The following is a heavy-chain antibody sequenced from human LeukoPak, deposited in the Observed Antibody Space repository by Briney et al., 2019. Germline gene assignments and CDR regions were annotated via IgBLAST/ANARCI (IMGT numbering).Heavy chain of an antibody. CDR2: IKQDGSEK. V-gene: IGHV3-7*01. J-gene: IGHJ4*02. CDR1: GGSFSGYY. Sequence: ETLSLTCAVYGGSFSGYYWSWVRQAPGKGLEWVANIKQDGSEKYYVDSVKGRFTISRDNAKNSLYLQMNSLRAEDTAVYYCARDQHYFDYWGQGTLVTVSS. CDR3: ARDQHYFDY.